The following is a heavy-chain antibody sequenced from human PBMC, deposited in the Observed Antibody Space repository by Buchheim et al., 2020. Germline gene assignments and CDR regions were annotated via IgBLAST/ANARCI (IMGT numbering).Heavy chain of an antibody. D-gene: IGHD3-22*01. CDR1: GFTFSNLW. CDR3: ATDHYDNSGDSSFDY. J-gene: IGHJ4*02. Sequence: EVQLVQSGGGLVQPGGSLRLSCAASGFTFSNLWMHWVSQVPGKGLVWVSTIISDGSSTSHADSVKGRFTISRDNAKNTLYLQMNSLRAEDTGVYYCATDHYDNSGDSSFDYWGQGTL. CDR2: IISDGSST. V-gene: IGHV3-74*01.